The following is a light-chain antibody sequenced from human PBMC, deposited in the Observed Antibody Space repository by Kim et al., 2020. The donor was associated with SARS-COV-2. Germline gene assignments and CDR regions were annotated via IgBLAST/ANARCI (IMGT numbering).Light chain of an antibody. J-gene: IGLJ1*01. V-gene: IGLV3-1*01. Sequence: VSPGQTARIPCSGDKLGDKYTCWYQQKPGQSPLLVMYEDNKRSSGIPERFSGSNSGNTATLTISGTQAVDEADYYCQAWDSSTFYVFGTGTKVTVL. CDR2: EDN. CDR3: QAWDSSTFYV. CDR1: KLGDKY.